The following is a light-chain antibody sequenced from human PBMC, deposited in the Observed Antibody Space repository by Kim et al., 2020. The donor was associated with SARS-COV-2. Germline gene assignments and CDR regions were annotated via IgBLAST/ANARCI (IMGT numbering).Light chain of an antibody. CDR3: QQYNGY. CDR1: QTINDW. V-gene: IGKV1-5*03. Sequence: SPLSASVGDRVTITCRASQTINDWLAWYQQRPGKAPKLLIYKASILASGVPSRFSGSGSGTDFTLTISSLQPDDFATYYCQQYNGYFGQGTKLEI. CDR2: KAS. J-gene: IGKJ2*01.